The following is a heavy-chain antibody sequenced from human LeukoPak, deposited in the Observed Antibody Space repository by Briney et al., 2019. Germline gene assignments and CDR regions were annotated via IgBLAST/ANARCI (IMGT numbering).Heavy chain of an antibody. CDR1: GFTFSSYG. J-gene: IGHJ5*02. CDR2: IWYDGSNK. D-gene: IGHD2-2*01. V-gene: IGHV3-33*01. CDR3: YCSSSTCYAGGGFS. Sequence: QPGRSLRLSCAASGFTFSSYGMHWVRQAPGKGLEWVAVIWYDGSNKYYADSVKGRFTISRDNSKNTLYLQMNSLRVEDTAVYYCYCSSSTCYAGGGFSWGQGTLLTVSS.